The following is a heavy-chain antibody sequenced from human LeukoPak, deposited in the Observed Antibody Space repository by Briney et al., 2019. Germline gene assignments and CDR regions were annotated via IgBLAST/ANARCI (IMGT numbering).Heavy chain of an antibody. V-gene: IGHV3-7*01. CDR1: GFTFSFHW. CDR2: IKQDGSEK. D-gene: IGHD1-26*01. J-gene: IGHJ5*02. CDR3: ARGRHSGSYP. Sequence: GGSLRLSCAASGFTFSFHWMSWVRQAPGKWLEWVANIKQDGSEKYYVDSVKGRFTISRDNAKNSLFLQMSSLRAEDTAVYYCARGRHSGSYPWGHGTLVTVSS.